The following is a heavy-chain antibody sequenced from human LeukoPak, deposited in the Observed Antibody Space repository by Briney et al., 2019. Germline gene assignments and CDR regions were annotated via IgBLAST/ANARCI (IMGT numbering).Heavy chain of an antibody. CDR1: GFTFSSYA. D-gene: IGHD4-23*01. Sequence: GRSLRLSCAASGFTFSSYAMHWVRQAPGKGLEWVAVISYDGSNKYYADSVKGRFTISRDNSKNTLYLQMNNLRAEDTAVYYCTVVPMAWGQGTLVTVSS. J-gene: IGHJ5*02. CDR2: ISYDGSNK. CDR3: TVVPMA. V-gene: IGHV3-30-3*01.